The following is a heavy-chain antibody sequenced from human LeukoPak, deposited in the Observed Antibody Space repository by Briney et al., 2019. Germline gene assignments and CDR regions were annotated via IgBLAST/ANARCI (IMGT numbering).Heavy chain of an antibody. J-gene: IGHJ1*01. Sequence: GGSLRLSCAASGFTFSSYEMNWVRQAPGKGLEWISYISSSGSSIYYADSVKGRFTISRDNAKNSLYLQMNSLRAEDTAVYYRTRDDNSASTWAYFHHWGQGTLVTVSS. CDR1: GFTFSSYE. D-gene: IGHD5-24*01. CDR2: ISSSGSSI. V-gene: IGHV3-48*03. CDR3: TRDDNSASTWAYFHH.